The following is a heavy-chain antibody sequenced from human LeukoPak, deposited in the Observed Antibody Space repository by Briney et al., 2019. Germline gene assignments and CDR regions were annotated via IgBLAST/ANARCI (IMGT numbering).Heavy chain of an antibody. J-gene: IGHJ4*02. CDR2: IYTSGST. D-gene: IGHD3-16*01. V-gene: IGHV4-61*02. CDR1: GGSISSGSYY. CDR3: ARAVWGSFDY. Sequence: SETLSLTCTVSGGSISSGSYYWSWIRQPAGKGLEWIGRIYTSGSTNYNPSLKSRVTIPVDTSKNQFSLKLSSVTAADTAVYYCARAVWGSFDYWGQGTLVTVSS.